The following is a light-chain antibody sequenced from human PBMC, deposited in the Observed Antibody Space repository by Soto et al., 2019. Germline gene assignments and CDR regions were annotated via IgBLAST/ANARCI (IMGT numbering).Light chain of an antibody. V-gene: IGLV2-14*01. CDR2: EVS. CDR1: SSDVGGGYNY. CDR3: SSYTSSSTLV. Sequence: QSALTQPASVSGSPGQSITISCTGTSSDVGGGYNYVSWYQQHPGKAPKLMIYEVSNRPSGVSNRFSGSKSGNTASLTISGLQAEDEADYYFSSYTSSSTLVFGGGTKLTVL. J-gene: IGLJ2*01.